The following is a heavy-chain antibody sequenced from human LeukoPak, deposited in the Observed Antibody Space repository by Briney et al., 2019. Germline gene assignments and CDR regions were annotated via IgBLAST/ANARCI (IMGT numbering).Heavy chain of an antibody. CDR1: GGSISSSSSY. V-gene: IGHV4-39*01. CDR3: ARRAYYYYYGMDV. J-gene: IGHJ6*02. Sequence: SETLSLTCTVSGGSISSSSSYWGWIRQPPGKGLEWIGSIYYSGSTYYNPSLKSRVTISVDTSKNQSSLKLSSVTAADTAVYYCARRAYYYYYGMDVWGQGTTVTVSS. CDR2: IYYSGST.